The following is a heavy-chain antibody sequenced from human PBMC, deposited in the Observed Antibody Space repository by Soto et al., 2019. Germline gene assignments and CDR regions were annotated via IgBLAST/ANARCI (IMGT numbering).Heavy chain of an antibody. CDR1: GFTFSSYG. J-gene: IGHJ4*02. CDR2: ISYDGSNK. CDR3: AKAMPEIAEFDY. D-gene: IGHD2-2*01. V-gene: IGHV3-30*18. Sequence: SLRLSCAASGFTFSSYGMHWVRQAPGKGLEWVAVISYDGSNKYYADSVKGRFTISRDNSKNTLYLQMNSLRAEDTAVYYCAKAMPEIAEFDYWGQGTLVTVSS.